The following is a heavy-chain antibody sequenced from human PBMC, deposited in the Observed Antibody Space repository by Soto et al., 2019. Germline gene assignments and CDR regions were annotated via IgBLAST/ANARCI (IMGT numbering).Heavy chain of an antibody. CDR1: GYKFTTFS. J-gene: IGHJ3*01. D-gene: IGHD2-15*01. CDR3: ARPASGGSRDAFDV. Sequence: GESLKISCKAAGYKFTTFSLNCVRQTPGKGLEWLGRIDPTDSFTNYSPPFEGHVTISVDRSISTAYLQWNSLQASDTAIYYCARPASGGSRDAFDVWGQGTTVTVSS. CDR2: IDPTDSFT. V-gene: IGHV5-10-1*01.